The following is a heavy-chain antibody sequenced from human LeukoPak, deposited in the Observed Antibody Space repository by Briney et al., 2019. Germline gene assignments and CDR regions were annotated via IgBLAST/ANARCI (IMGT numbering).Heavy chain of an antibody. Sequence: PSQTLSLTCAVSGGSISSGGYSWSWIRQPPGKGLEWIGYIYHSGSTYYNPSLKSRVTISVDRPKNQFSLKLSSVTAADTAVYYCARGDSSWYADYWGQGTLVTVSS. J-gene: IGHJ4*02. CDR1: GGSISSGGYS. CDR2: IYHSGST. D-gene: IGHD6-13*01. V-gene: IGHV4-30-2*01. CDR3: ARGDSSWYADY.